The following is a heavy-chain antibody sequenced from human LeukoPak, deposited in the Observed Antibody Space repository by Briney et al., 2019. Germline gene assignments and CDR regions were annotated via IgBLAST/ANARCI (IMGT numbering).Heavy chain of an antibody. CDR3: ARDAGNNQYYYDSSGYYYFDY. V-gene: IGHV4-4*02. D-gene: IGHD3-22*01. CDR2: IYHSGST. Sequence: SETLSLTCAVSGGSISSSNWWSWVRQPPGKGLEWIGGIYHSGSTNYNPSLKSRVTISVDTSKNQFSLKLSSVTAADTAVYYCARDAGNNQYYYDSSGYYYFDYWGQGTLVTVSS. J-gene: IGHJ4*02. CDR1: GGSISSSNW.